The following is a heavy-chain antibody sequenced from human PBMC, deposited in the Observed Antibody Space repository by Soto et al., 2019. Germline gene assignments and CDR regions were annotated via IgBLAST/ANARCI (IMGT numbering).Heavy chain of an antibody. J-gene: IGHJ4*02. V-gene: IGHV3-23*01. CDR2: ISGSGGST. CDR3: AKETCGGDCYTDY. CDR1: GFTFSSYS. D-gene: IGHD2-21*02. Sequence: PGGSLILSCAASGFTFSSYSMSWVRQAPGKGLEWVSAISGSGGSTYYADSVKGRFTISRDNSKNTLYLQMNSLRAEDTAVYYCAKETCGGDCYTDYWGQGTLVTVSS.